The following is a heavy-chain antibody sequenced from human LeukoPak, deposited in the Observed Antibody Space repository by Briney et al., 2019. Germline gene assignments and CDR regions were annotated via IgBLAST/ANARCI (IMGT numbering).Heavy chain of an antibody. Sequence: PGGSLRLSCAASGFTFSSYGMHWVRQAPGKGLEWVAFIRYDGSNKYYADSVKGRFTISRDNSKNTLYLQMNSLRAEDTALYYCAKGLYCSSTSCYEYYFDYWGQGTLVTVSS. J-gene: IGHJ4*02. D-gene: IGHD2-2*01. CDR2: IRYDGSNK. CDR1: GFTFSSYG. V-gene: IGHV3-30*02. CDR3: AKGLYCSSTSCYEYYFDY.